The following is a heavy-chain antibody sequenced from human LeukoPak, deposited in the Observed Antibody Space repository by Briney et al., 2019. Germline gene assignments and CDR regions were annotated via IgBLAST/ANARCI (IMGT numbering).Heavy chain of an antibody. V-gene: IGHV3-30*03. CDR2: ISYDGSNK. J-gene: IGHJ5*02. CDR1: GFTFSSYG. CDR3: ARVRVFAKLSVVRPREVNCFDP. D-gene: IGHD2-21*01. Sequence: PGRSLRLSCAASGFTFSSYGMHWVRQAPGKGLEWVAVISYDGSNKYYADSVKGRFTISRDNSKNTLYLQMNNLRAEDTAVYYCARVRVFAKLSVVRPREVNCFDPWGQGTLVTVSS.